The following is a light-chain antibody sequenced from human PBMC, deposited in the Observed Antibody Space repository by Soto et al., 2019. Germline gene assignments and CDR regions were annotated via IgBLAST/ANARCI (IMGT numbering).Light chain of an antibody. V-gene: IGLV2-14*01. CDR1: SSDIGAYNY. CDR2: GVT. Sequence: QSVLTQPASVPGSPGQSITISCTGTSSDIGAYNYVSWYQQYPGKAPKLMIYGVTNRPSGVSNRFSGSKTGNTASLTISGLQAEDEADYYCFSHRSGDSHVFGTGTKGTVL. CDR3: FSHRSGDSHV. J-gene: IGLJ1*01.